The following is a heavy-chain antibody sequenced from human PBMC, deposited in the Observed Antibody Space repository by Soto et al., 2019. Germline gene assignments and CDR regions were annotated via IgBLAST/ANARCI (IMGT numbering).Heavy chain of an antibody. CDR1: GGSISSSSYY. V-gene: IGHV4-39*01. CDR2: IYYSGIT. CDR3: ARQSYYYDSSGYLGYYGMDV. Sequence: QLQLQESGPGLVKPSETLSLTCTVSGGSISSSSYYWGWIRQPPGKGLEWIGRIYYSGITYYNPSLKSRVTISVDTSKNQFSLKLSSVTAADTAVCYCARQSYYYDSSGYLGYYGMDVWGQGTTVTVSS. J-gene: IGHJ6*02. D-gene: IGHD3-22*01.